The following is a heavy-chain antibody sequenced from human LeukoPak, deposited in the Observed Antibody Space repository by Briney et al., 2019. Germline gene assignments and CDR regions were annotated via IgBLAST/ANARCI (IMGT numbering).Heavy chain of an antibody. CDR3: AKERGRLLDY. V-gene: IGHV3-48*01. Sequence: GGSLRLSCAASGFTFSTYSMNWVRQAPGKGLEWVSYISSSSSTIYYADSVKGRFTISRDNAKNSLYLQMNSLRAEDTAVYYCAKERGRLLDYWGQGTLVTVSS. J-gene: IGHJ4*02. D-gene: IGHD4-11*01. CDR2: ISSSSSTI. CDR1: GFTFSTYS.